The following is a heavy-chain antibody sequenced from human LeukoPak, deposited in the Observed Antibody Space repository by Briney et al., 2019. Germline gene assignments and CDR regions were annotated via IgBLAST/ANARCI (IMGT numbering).Heavy chain of an antibody. CDR1: GFTFSTYP. D-gene: IGHD5-12*01. V-gene: IGHV3-23*01. J-gene: IGHJ3*02. CDR3: VKDSVRGYSGYGNDGFEI. CDR2: ISSGGTDT. Sequence: GGSLRLSCAASGFTFSTYPIGWVRQAPGKGLEWVSAISSGGTDTYYADSVKGRFTISRDNSKNTLYLQMNSLRAEDTAVYYCVKDSVRGYSGYGNDGFEIWGQGTMVTVSS.